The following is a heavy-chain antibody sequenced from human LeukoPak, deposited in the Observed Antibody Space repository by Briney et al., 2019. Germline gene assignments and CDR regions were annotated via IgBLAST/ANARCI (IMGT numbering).Heavy chain of an antibody. Sequence: GGSLRLSCEASGFIFRNYGMHWVRRTPGKGLEWVAFIRSDGSDKYYADSVKGRFTISRDNSKNTLYLQMNSLRAEDTAVYYCATLDYAQAFDIWGQGTMVAVSS. CDR1: GFIFRNYG. CDR2: IRSDGSDK. D-gene: IGHD4-17*01. J-gene: IGHJ3*02. V-gene: IGHV3-30*02. CDR3: ATLDYAQAFDI.